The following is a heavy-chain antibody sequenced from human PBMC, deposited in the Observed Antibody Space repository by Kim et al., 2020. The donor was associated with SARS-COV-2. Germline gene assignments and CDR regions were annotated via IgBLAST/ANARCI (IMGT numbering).Heavy chain of an antibody. CDR3: ATITSDCGSWCGFWAKYYYYYGMDV. J-gene: IGHJ6*02. V-gene: IGHV3-30*04. Sequence: GGSLRLSCAASGFTFSSYSMHWVRQAPGKGLEWVADISYDGSNKYYADSVKGRFTISRDNSKNTLYLQMNSLRAEDTAVYYCATITSDCGSWCGFWAKYYYYYGMDVWGQGTTVTVSS. CDR2: ISYDGSNK. D-gene: IGHD6-13*01. CDR1: GFTFSSYS.